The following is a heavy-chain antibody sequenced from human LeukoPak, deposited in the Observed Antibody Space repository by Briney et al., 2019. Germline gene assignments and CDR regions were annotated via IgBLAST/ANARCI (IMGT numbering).Heavy chain of an antibody. CDR1: GFTFSSYV. V-gene: IGHV3-30*04. D-gene: IGHD6-19*01. Sequence: GGSLRLSCAASGFTFSSYVLHWVRQAPGKGLEWVASISYDGNNKFYADSVKGRFTFSRDNSKNTLYLQMNSLKAEDTAVYYCARGLLLRGLAVAGGLGYWGQGTLVTVSS. J-gene: IGHJ4*02. CDR3: ARGLLLRGLAVAGGLGY. CDR2: ISYDGNNK.